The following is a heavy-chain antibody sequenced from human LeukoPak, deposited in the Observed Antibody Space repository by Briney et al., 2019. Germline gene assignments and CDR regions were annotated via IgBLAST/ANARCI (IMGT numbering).Heavy chain of an antibody. CDR1: GGTFSSYV. CDR3: ARERGYSKPLDY. D-gene: IGHD5-18*01. CDR2: IIPILGIA. J-gene: IGHJ4*02. Sequence: GSSVKVSCKASGGTFSSYVISWVRQAPGQGLEWMGRIIPILGIANYAQKFQGRVTITADKSTSTAYMELSSLRSEDTAVYYCARERGYSKPLDYWGQGTLVTVSS. V-gene: IGHV1-69*04.